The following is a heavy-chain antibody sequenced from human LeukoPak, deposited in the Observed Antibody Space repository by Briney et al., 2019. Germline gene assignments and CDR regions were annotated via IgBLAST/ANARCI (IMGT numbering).Heavy chain of an antibody. D-gene: IGHD6-13*01. CDR1: GFTFSSYG. V-gene: IGHV3-30*18. CDR2: ISYDGSNK. Sequence: PGRSLRLSCAASGFTFSSYGMHWVRQAPGKGLEWVAVISYDGSNKYYADSVKGRFTISRDNSKNTLYLQMNSLRAEDTAVYYCAKDLPAAGSNWFDPWGQGTLVTVSS. J-gene: IGHJ5*02. CDR3: AKDLPAAGSNWFDP.